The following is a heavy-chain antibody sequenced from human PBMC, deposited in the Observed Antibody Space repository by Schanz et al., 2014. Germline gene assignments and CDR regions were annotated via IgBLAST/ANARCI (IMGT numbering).Heavy chain of an antibody. Sequence: QVQLVESGGGVVRPGGSLRLSCVASGFSFSNYSMNWLRQSPGKGLEWVAVLSSDESRKFYASSEKGRFAISRDSCSNTLYLQVNSLIPEDTTIYYCAKALRHEYCNVVGCQNGRWFDTWGQGTLVIVSS. V-gene: IGHV3-30*09. J-gene: IGHJ5*02. CDR2: LSSDESRK. CDR3: AKALRHEYCNVVGCQNGRWFDT. CDR1: GFSFSNYS. D-gene: IGHD2-15*01.